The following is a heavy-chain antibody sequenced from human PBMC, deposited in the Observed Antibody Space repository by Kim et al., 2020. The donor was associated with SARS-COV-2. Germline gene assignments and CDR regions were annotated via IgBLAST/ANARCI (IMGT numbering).Heavy chain of an antibody. CDR2: ISGSGGST. Sequence: GGSLRLSCAASVFTFSSYAMSWVRQAPGKGLEWVSAISGSGGSTYYADSVKGRFTISRDNSKNTLYLQMNSLRAEDTAVYYCAKDTRGYSYGTFDYWGQGTLVTVSS. D-gene: IGHD5-18*01. CDR3: AKDTRGYSYGTFDY. J-gene: IGHJ4*02. V-gene: IGHV3-23*01. CDR1: VFTFSSYA.